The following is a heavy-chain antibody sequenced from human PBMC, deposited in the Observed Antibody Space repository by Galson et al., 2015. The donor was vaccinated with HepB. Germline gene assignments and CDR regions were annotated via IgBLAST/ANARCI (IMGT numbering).Heavy chain of an antibody. J-gene: IGHJ2*01. CDR1: XXXFRSYX. CDR3: ARRGGSXWFPGSGXFDL. Sequence: RLSCAASXXXFRSYXXXWVXXVPGKGLEXXXRINTFGNEIKYADSVRGRFATSRDNAKNILYLQMYSLGAEDTGLYYCARRGGSXWFPGSGXFDLWGRGSXVTVXS. D-gene: IGHD6-19*01. V-gene: IGHV3-74*03. CDR2: INTFGNEI.